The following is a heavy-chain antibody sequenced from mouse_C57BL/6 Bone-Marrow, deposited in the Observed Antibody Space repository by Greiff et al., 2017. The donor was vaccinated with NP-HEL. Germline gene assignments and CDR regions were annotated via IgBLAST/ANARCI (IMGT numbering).Heavy chain of an antibody. V-gene: IGHV1-63*01. CDR2: IYPGGGYT. Sequence: QVQLKESGAELVRPGTSVKMSCKASGYTFTNYWIGWAKQRPGHGLEWIGDIYPGGGYTNYNEKFKGKATLTADKSSSTAYMQFSSLTSEDSAIYYCARGRYGFDYWGQGTTLTVSS. CDR3: ARGRYGFDY. J-gene: IGHJ2*01. D-gene: IGHD1-1*01. CDR1: GYTFTNYW.